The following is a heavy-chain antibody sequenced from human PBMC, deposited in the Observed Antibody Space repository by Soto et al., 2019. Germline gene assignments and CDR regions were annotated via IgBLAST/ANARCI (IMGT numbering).Heavy chain of an antibody. V-gene: IGHV1-69*02. Sequence: QVQLVQSGAEVKKPGSSAKVSCKASGDTFNNYAINWVRQAPGQGLEWVGRVIPVFDVANYAQKFQGRVTITADKSTSTAYMEVTSLRSEDTAVYYGATPKGPRQHSGNVLGALDIWGQGTTVIVSS. CDR2: VIPVFDVA. J-gene: IGHJ3*02. CDR1: GDTFNNYA. D-gene: IGHD5-12*01. CDR3: ATPKGPRQHSGNVLGALDI.